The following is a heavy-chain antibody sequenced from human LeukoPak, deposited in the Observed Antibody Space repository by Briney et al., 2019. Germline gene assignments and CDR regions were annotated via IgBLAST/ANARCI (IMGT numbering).Heavy chain of an antibody. J-gene: IGHJ4*02. Sequence: GGSLRLSCAASGFTVSSNYMSWVRQAPGKGLEWVSVIYSGGSTYYADSVKGRFTISRDNSKNTLYLQMNSLRAEDTAVYYCARGLFVAFDSSYYFDYWGQGTLVTVSS. CDR1: GFTVSSNY. CDR3: ARGLFVAFDSSYYFDY. D-gene: IGHD3-22*01. V-gene: IGHV3-66*01. CDR2: IYSGGST.